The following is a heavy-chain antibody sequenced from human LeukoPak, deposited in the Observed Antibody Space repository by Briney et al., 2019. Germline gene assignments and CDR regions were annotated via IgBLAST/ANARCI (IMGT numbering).Heavy chain of an antibody. J-gene: IGHJ2*01. D-gene: IGHD3-22*01. CDR1: GGTFSSYA. V-gene: IGHV1-69*04. Sequence: SVKLSCKASGGTFSSYAISWVRQAPGQGPEWMGRIIPIFGIANYAQKFQGRVTSTADKSTSTAYMELSSLRSEDTAVYYCARGAYYYDSSGPRRSYWYFDLWGRGTLVTVSS. CDR3: ARGAYYYDSSGPRRSYWYFDL. CDR2: IIPIFGIA.